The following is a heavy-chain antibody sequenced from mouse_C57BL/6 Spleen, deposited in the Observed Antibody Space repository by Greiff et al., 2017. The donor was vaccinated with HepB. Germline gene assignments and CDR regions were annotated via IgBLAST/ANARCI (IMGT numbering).Heavy chain of an antibody. D-gene: IGHD2-4*01. CDR2: IDPSDSYT. CDR1: GYTFTSYW. J-gene: IGHJ1*03. CDR3: AKYYDYDPFDV. V-gene: IGHV1-69*01. Sequence: QVQLQQPGAELVMPGASVKLSCKASGYTFTSYWMHWVKQRPGQGLEWIGEIDPSDSYTNYNQKFKGKSTLSVDKSSSTAYMQLSSLTSEDSAVYYCAKYYDYDPFDVWGTGTTVTVSS.